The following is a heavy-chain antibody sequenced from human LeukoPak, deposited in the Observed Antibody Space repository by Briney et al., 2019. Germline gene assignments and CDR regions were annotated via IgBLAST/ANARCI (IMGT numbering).Heavy chain of an antibody. CDR1: GFTFSNAW. CDR2: IKSKTDGGTT. J-gene: IGHJ6*02. V-gene: IGHV3-15*01. CDR3: TTGYQWLAYYYYYGMDV. Sequence: GGSLRLSCAASGFTFSNAWMSWVRQAPGKGLEWVGRIKSKTDGGTTDYAAPVKGRFTISGDDSKNTLYLQMNSLKTEDTAVYYCTTGYQWLAYYYYYGMDVWGQGTTVTVSS. D-gene: IGHD6-19*01.